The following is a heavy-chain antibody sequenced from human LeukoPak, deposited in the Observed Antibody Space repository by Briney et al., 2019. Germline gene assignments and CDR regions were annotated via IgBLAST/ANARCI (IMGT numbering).Heavy chain of an antibody. CDR2: IYYSGST. D-gene: IGHD3-3*01. CDR3: ARGREDDFWSGENHDAFDI. CDR1: GGSISSHY. V-gene: IGHV4-59*11. Sequence: SETLSLTCTVSGGSISSHYWSWIRQPPGKGLEWIGYIYYSGSTNYNPSLKSRVTISVDTSKNQFSLKLSSVIAADTAVYYCARGREDDFWSGENHDAFDIWGQGTMVTVSS. J-gene: IGHJ3*02.